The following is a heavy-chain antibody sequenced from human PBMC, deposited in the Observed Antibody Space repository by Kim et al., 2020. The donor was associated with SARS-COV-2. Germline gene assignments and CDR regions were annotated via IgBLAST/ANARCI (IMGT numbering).Heavy chain of an antibody. CDR2: INPDGDKK. J-gene: IGHJ4*02. Sequence: GGSLRLSCAASGFTFRNYWMTWVRQAPGKGLEWVASINPDGDKKYYVDAVRGRFTISRDNAKNSLLLQMDRLRAEDTAVYYCARDSGYDRSFDSWGQGTLVPVSS. D-gene: IGHD5-12*01. V-gene: IGHV3-7*03. CDR1: GFTFRNYW. CDR3: ARDSGYDRSFDS.